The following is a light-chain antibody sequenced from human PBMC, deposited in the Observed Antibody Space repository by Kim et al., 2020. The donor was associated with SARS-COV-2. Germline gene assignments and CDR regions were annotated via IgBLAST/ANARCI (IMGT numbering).Light chain of an antibody. CDR1: QNIRKF. CDR2: DAS. V-gene: IGKV1-33*01. CDR3: QHYDSLPIS. Sequence: ASVGDRVTITCQASQNIRKFLNWYQQKPGKAPNLLIYDASSLHTGVPSRFSGSGSGTEFTFTISSLQPEDITTYYCQHYDSLPISFGQGTRLEIK. J-gene: IGKJ5*01.